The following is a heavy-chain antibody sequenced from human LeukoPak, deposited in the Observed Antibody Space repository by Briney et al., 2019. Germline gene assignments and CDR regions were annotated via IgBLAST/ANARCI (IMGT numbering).Heavy chain of an antibody. CDR2: INAGNGNT. CDR3: ARGPYGMDV. CDR1: GYTFTSYA. V-gene: IGHV1-3*01. Sequence: GASVKVFCKASGYTFTSYAIHWVRQDPGQRLEWMGWINAGNGNTKYSQTFQGRVTITRDTSASTVYMELSSLRSEDTAVYYCARGPYGMDVWGKGTTVTVSS. J-gene: IGHJ6*04.